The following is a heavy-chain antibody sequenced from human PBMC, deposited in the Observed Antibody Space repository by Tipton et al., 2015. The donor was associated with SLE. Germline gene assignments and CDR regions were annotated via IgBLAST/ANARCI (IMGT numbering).Heavy chain of an antibody. CDR1: GFTVSSNY. J-gene: IGHJ6*02. CDR2: MSGGGKT. CDR3: ARDIGSGSYYGLDV. D-gene: IGHD3-10*01. Sequence: GSLRLSCAASGFTVSSNYMNWVRQAPGKGLEWVSVMSGGGKTYYADSVKGRFTISRDESKNTLFLQMNRLRPEDTAVYYCARDIGSGSYYGLDVWGQGTTVTVSS. V-gene: IGHV3-53*05.